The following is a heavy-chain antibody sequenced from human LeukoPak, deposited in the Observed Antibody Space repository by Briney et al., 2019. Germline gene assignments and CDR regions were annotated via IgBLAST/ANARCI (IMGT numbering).Heavy chain of an antibody. CDR3: AIPPVASSSWYYFDY. Sequence: GGSLRLSCAASGFTVSSSYISWVRQAPGKGLEWVAVISYDGSNKYYADSVKGRFTISRDNSKNTLYLQMNSLRAEDTAVYYCAIPPVASSSWYYFDYWGQGTLDTVSS. V-gene: IGHV3-30*03. CDR1: GFTVSSSY. J-gene: IGHJ4*02. CDR2: ISYDGSNK. D-gene: IGHD6-13*01.